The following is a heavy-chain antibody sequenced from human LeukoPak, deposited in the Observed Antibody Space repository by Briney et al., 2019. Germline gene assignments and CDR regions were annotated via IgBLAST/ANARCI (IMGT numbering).Heavy chain of an antibody. Sequence: SETLSLTCTVSGGSIRSHYWSWLRQPPGKGLEWIGYIYSTGTTNYNPSLKSRVTISLDTSKKEFSLRLSSVTTADSAVYFCARGEWTFDSWGQGTLVTVSS. CDR3: ARGEWTFDS. J-gene: IGHJ4*02. D-gene: IGHD3-3*01. V-gene: IGHV4-59*11. CDR2: IYSTGTT. CDR1: GGSIRSHY.